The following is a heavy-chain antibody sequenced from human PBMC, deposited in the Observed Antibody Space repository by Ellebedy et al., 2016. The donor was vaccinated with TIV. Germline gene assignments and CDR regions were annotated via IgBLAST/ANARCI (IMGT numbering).Heavy chain of an antibody. CDR3: ARLDDYQIAY. J-gene: IGHJ4*02. D-gene: IGHD4/OR15-4a*01. Sequence: GESLKISCKGSGYSFTRHWIGWVRQMPGKGLEYMGIIYPGDSDSRHSPSFQGQVTISADKSISTAYLQWSSLKASDTAMYYCARLDDYQIAYWGQGTLVTVSS. CDR1: GYSFTRHW. CDR2: IYPGDSDS. V-gene: IGHV5-51*01.